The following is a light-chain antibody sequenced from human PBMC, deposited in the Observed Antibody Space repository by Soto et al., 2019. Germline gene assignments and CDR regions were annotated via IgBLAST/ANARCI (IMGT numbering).Light chain of an antibody. CDR3: HQYGSSPYT. CDR2: GAS. CDR1: QSVSSSY. J-gene: IGKJ2*01. Sequence: EIVLTQSPGTLSLSPGDRATLSCRASQSVSSSYLAWYQQKPGQAPGLLIYGASSRATGIPDRFSGSGSGTDFTLTISRLEPEDFAVYYCHQYGSSPYTFGQGTKLEIK. V-gene: IGKV3-20*01.